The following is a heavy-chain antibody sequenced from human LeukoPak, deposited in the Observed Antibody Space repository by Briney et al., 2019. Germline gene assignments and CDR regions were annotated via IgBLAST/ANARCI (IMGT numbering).Heavy chain of an antibody. CDR1: GITFSDYG. D-gene: IGHD6-19*01. J-gene: IGHJ4*02. Sequence: GGSLRLSCAASGITFSDYGMHWVRQAPGRGLEWVAVITFDGHNKFYSDSVKGRFTVSRDNSKNALYLQMNSLRAEDTAVYYCAKVWSPSGWFWGYFDYWGQGTLVTVSS. CDR2: ITFDGHNK. V-gene: IGHV3-30*18. CDR3: AKVWSPSGWFWGYFDY.